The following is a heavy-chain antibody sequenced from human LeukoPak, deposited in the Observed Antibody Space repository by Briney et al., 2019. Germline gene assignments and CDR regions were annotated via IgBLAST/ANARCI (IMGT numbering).Heavy chain of an antibody. D-gene: IGHD5-18*01. V-gene: IGHV1-46*01. CDR3: ARALPHRRLMDTTMEQHWFDP. J-gene: IGHJ5*02. Sequence: ASVKVSCKASGYIFTTYYMHWVRQAPGQGLDWMGTINPSGGSTRYAQKFQGRVTMTRDMSTSTVYMELSSLRSEDTAVYYCARALPHRRLMDTTMEQHWFDPWGQGTLVTVSS. CDR1: GYIFTTYY. CDR2: INPSGGST.